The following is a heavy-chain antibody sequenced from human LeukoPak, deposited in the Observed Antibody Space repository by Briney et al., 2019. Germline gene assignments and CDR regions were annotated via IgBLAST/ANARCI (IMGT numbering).Heavy chain of an antibody. D-gene: IGHD2-15*01. J-gene: IGHJ5*02. Sequence: EASVKVSCKASGYTFTSYGISWVRQAPGQGLEWMGWISAYNGNTNYAQKLQGRVTMTTDTSTSTAYMELRSLRSDDTAVYYCARGGPVVVADNWFDPWGQGTLVTVSS. CDR3: ARGGPVVVADNWFDP. CDR2: ISAYNGNT. V-gene: IGHV1-18*01. CDR1: GYTFTSYG.